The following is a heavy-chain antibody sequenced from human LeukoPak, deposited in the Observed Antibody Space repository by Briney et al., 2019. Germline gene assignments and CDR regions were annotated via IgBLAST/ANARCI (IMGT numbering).Heavy chain of an antibody. CDR3: AKSGGSSFVLDMYFQH. J-gene: IGHJ1*01. Sequence: PGGSLRLSCAASGFTFSSYAMNWVRQAPGKGLDWVSAISGSGGSTYYADSVKGRFTNSRDNSKDTLYLQMNSLRAEDTAVYYCAKSGGSSFVLDMYFQHWGQGTLVTVSS. CDR2: ISGSGGST. D-gene: IGHD6-13*01. V-gene: IGHV3-23*01. CDR1: GFTFSSYA.